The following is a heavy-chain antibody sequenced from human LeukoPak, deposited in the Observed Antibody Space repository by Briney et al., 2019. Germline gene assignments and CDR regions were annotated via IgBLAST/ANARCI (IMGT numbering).Heavy chain of an antibody. J-gene: IGHJ6*03. CDR2: IRYNGSNK. D-gene: IGHD5-12*01. V-gene: IGHV3-30*02. CDR1: GFTFSSYG. CDR3: AKGGGYEAQYYYYYLDV. Sequence: GGSLRLSCAASGFTFSSYGMYWVRQAPGKGLEWVAFIRYNGSNKYYADSVKGRFTVSRDNSKNTLYLQMKSLRAEDTAVYYCAKGGGYEAQYYYYYLDVWGKGTTVTISS.